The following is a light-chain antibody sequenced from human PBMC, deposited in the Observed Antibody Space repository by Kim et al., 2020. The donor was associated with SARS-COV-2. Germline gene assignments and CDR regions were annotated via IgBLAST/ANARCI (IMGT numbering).Light chain of an antibody. CDR3: QSYDTSALWV. J-gene: IGLJ3*02. V-gene: IGLV6-57*03. Sequence: NFMLTQPHSVSESPGKTVTISCTRGSGTIAGTYVQWYQQRPAGAPATVIYENDQRPSGGPDRFSGSIDSSSNSASLTISGLKTEDEADYYCQSYDTSALWVFGGGTQLTVL. CDR1: SGTIAGTY. CDR2: END.